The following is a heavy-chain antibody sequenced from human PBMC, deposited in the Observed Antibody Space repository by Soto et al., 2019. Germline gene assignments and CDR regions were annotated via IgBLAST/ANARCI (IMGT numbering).Heavy chain of an antibody. V-gene: IGHV5-51*01. CDR1: GYXFTSYL. CDR3: ARQPYYYDSSGYHDY. CDR2: IYPGDSDT. Sequence: AXLQICFKCSGYXFTSYLIGWVRHMPGKGLEWMGIIYPGDSDTRYSPSFQGQVTISADKSIRTAYLQWSSMKASDTAMYYCARQPYYYDSSGYHDYWGQGTLGTVSS. J-gene: IGHJ4*02. D-gene: IGHD3-22*01.